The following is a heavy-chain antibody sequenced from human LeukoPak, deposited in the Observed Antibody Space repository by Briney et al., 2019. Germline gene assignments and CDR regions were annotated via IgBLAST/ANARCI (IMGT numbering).Heavy chain of an antibody. CDR2: IYYTGST. J-gene: IGHJ5*02. Sequence: PSETLSLTCTVSGGSISCSAYYWGWVRQPPGKGLELIGSIYYTGSTYCNSSLKSRVTISVDTSRNHFSLRLSSVTAADTAIYYCVRYTRPNWFDPWGLGTLVTVSS. D-gene: IGHD2-2*01. V-gene: IGHV4-39*02. CDR3: VRYTRPNWFDP. CDR1: GGSISCSAYY.